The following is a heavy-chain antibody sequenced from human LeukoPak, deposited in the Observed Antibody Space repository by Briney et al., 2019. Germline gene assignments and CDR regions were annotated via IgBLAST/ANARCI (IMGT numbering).Heavy chain of an antibody. V-gene: IGHV3-53*01. CDR3: ARGTVTTQVFDY. CDR2: IYSGGST. J-gene: IGHJ4*02. Sequence: GGSLRLSCAASGFTVSSNYMSWVRQAPGKGLEWVSVIYSGGSTYYADSVKGRFTISRDNSKNTLYLQMNNLRAEDTAVYYCARGTVTTQVFDYWGQGTLVTVSS. CDR1: GFTVSSNY. D-gene: IGHD4-17*01.